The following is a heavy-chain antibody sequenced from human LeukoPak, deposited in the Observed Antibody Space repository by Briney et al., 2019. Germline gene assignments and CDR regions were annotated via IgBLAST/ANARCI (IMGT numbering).Heavy chain of an antibody. Sequence: GGSLRLSCAPSGFTFSIYAMHWVRQAPGKGLEWVAVISYDGSNKYYADSVKGRFTISRDNAKNSLYLQMNSLRAEDTAVYYCAELGITMIGGVWGKGTTVTISS. CDR3: AELGITMIGGV. D-gene: IGHD3-10*02. J-gene: IGHJ6*04. CDR1: GFTFSIYA. V-gene: IGHV3-30*04. CDR2: ISYDGSNK.